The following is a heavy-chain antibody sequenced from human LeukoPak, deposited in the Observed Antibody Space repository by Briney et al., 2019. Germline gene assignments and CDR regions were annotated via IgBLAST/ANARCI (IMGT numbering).Heavy chain of an antibody. CDR1: GFTFSSYA. CDR3: AKVGVITIFGVVTNYFDY. V-gene: IGHV3-23*01. D-gene: IGHD3-3*01. Sequence: PGGSLRLSCAASGFTFSSYAVSWVRQAPGKGLEWVSAISGSGGSTYYADSVKGRFTISRDNSKNTLYLQMNSLRAEDTAVYYCAKVGVITIFGVVTNYFDYWGQGTLVTVSS. J-gene: IGHJ4*02. CDR2: ISGSGGST.